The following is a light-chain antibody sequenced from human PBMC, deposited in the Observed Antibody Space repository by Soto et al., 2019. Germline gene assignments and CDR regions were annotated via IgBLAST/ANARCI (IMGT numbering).Light chain of an antibody. V-gene: IGKV3-15*01. CDR1: QSVSSN. Sequence: EIVMTQSPATLSVSPGERANLSCRASQSVSSNLAWYQQKPGQAPRLLIYGASTRATGIPARFSGSGSGTEFTLTISSLEPEDFAVYYCQQYGSSITFGQGTRLEIK. CDR2: GAS. J-gene: IGKJ5*01. CDR3: QQYGSSIT.